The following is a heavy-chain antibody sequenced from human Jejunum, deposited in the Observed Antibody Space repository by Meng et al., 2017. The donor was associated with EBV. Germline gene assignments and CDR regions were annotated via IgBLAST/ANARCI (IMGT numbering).Heavy chain of an antibody. CDR1: GDSITRGAYL. D-gene: IGHD4-17*01. Sequence: QLRLLWHGAGLGNPSQSMSLTCAVSGDSITRGAYLWSWIRQPPGKGLEWIGNIYHIGSTYYTPSLKSRVTISVDRSKNQFSLKLTSVTAADTAVYYCARGGPDFGDYVPFDYWGQGTLVTVSS. V-gene: IGHV4-30-2*01. CDR3: ARGGPDFGDYVPFDY. J-gene: IGHJ4*02. CDR2: IYHIGST.